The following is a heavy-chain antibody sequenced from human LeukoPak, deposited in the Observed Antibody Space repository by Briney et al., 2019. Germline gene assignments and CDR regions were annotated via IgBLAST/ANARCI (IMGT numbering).Heavy chain of an antibody. J-gene: IGHJ4*02. CDR2: IYNGGGT. Sequence: GGSLRLSCAASGFTVSSNYMSWVRQAPGKGLEWVSIIYNGGGTYYADSVKGRFTISRDNSKNMLFLQMNSLRAEDTAVYYCARGRKQRDGYNWFYYFDYWGQGTLVTVSS. V-gene: IGHV3-53*01. CDR1: GFTVSSNY. CDR3: ARGRKQRDGYNWFYYFDY. D-gene: IGHD5-24*01.